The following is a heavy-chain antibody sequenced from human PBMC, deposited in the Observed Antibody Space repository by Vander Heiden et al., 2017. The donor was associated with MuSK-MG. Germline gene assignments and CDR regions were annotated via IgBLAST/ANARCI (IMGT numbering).Heavy chain of an antibody. V-gene: IGHV5-51*01. Sequence: EVQLVQSGAEVKKPGESLRISCKGSGYSFASYWIGWVRQMPGKGLEWMGIIYPGDSETRYSPSFQGQVSISADVSIGTAYLQWSSLKTSDTAMYYCAKMLYDFWSGNAFDIWGQGTMVTVYS. CDR1: GYSFASYW. D-gene: IGHD3-3*01. CDR3: AKMLYDFWSGNAFDI. J-gene: IGHJ3*02. CDR2: IYPGDSET.